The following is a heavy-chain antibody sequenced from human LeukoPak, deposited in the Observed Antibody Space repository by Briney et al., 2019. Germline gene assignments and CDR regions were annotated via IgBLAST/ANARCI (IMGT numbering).Heavy chain of an antibody. V-gene: IGHV3-9*01. CDR1: GFTFDDYA. CDR2: ISWNSGSI. CDR3: AKSGSTDYYDSSGYPWFDP. J-gene: IGHJ5*02. D-gene: IGHD3-22*01. Sequence: GRSLRLSCAASGFTFDDYAKHWVRQAPGKGLEWVSGISWNSGSIGYADSVKGRFTISRDNAKNSLYLQMNSLRAEDTALYYCAKSGSTDYYDSSGYPWFDPWGQGALVTVSS.